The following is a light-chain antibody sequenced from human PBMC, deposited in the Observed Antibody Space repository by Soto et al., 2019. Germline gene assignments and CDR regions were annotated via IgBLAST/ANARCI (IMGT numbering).Light chain of an antibody. J-gene: IGLJ2*01. V-gene: IGLV1-40*01. Sequence: QSVLTQPPSVSGAPGQSVTVSCSGDSSSIGAGYAVSWYQHSPGTAPRLLIYGNRNRPSGVPERFSASKSGTSASLTIAGLQAEDEADYYCQSYMGGSEVFGGGTKVTVL. CDR3: QSYMGGSEV. CDR1: SSSIGAGYA. CDR2: GNR.